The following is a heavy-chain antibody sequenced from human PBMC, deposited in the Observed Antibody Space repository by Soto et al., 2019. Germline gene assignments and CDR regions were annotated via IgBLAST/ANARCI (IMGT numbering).Heavy chain of an antibody. CDR1: GFTFSSYG. J-gene: IGHJ6*02. Sequence: QVQLVESGGGVVQPGRSLRLSCAASGFTFSSYGMHWVRQAPGKGLEWGAVISYDGSNKYYADPVKGRFTISRYNSKNALYLQMNGRRAEDTAVYDCAKALDAAATIVDYYYGMDVWGQGTTVTVSS. D-gene: IGHD5-12*01. CDR2: ISYDGSNK. CDR3: AKALDAAATIVDYYYGMDV. V-gene: IGHV3-30*18.